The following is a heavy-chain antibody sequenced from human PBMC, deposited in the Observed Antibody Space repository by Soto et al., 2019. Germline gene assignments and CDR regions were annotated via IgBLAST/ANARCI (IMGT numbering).Heavy chain of an antibody. J-gene: IGHJ4*02. CDR1: SGSITSEHYD. Sequence: PXETLSLSCTVSSGSITSEHYDWVWIRQPPGKGLEWIGSVYYTGNTYYNSSLKSRVTISVDTSKNRFSLKLRSVTAADTAVYYCASLKADTTLQVWYFDDWGQGTLVTVSS. D-gene: IGHD1-26*01. V-gene: IGHV4-39*01. CDR3: ASLKADTTLQVWYFDD. CDR2: VYYTGNT.